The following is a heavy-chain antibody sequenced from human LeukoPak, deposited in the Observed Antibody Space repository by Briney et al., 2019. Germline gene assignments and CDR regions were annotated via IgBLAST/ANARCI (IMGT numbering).Heavy chain of an antibody. CDR3: ARCPTYCSSTSCLSYYYYMDV. CDR2: INHSGST. CDR1: GGAFSGYY. J-gene: IGHJ6*03. V-gene: IGHV4-34*01. D-gene: IGHD2-2*01. Sequence: NASETLSLTCAVYGGAFSGYYWSWIRQPPGKGLEWIGEINHSGSTNYNPSLKSRVTISVDTSENQFSLKLSSVTAADTAVYYCARCPTYCSSTSCLSYYYYMDVWGKGTTVTVSS.